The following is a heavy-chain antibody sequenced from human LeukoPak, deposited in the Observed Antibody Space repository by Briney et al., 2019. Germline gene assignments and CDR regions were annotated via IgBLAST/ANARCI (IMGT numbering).Heavy chain of an antibody. V-gene: IGHV3-30-3*01. D-gene: IGHD3-10*01. CDR2: ISYDGSNK. CDR3: ARDPVGLAWFGELRTYYFDY. CDR1: GFTFSSYA. Sequence: GRSLRLSCAASGFTFSSYAMHWVRQAPGKGLEWVAVISYDGSNKYYADSVKGRFTISRDNSKNTLYLQMNSLRAEDTAVYYCARDPVGLAWFGELRTYYFDYWGQGTLVTVSS. J-gene: IGHJ4*02.